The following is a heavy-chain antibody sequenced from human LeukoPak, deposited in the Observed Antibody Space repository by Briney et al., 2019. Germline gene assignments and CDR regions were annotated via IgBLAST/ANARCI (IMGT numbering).Heavy chain of an antibody. CDR2: IGIRVHT. CDR1: GFTFIDYD. D-gene: IGHD6-19*01. Sequence: GGSLRLSCAASGFTFIDYDMHWVRQVIGKGLGWVSAIGIRVHTHYSGSVKRRFTISRDNAESSLYLQMNRLRAEDTAVYYCARGGLQVSGIDELDYWGQGTLLTLSS. J-gene: IGHJ4*02. CDR3: ARGGLQVSGIDELDY. V-gene: IGHV3-13*01.